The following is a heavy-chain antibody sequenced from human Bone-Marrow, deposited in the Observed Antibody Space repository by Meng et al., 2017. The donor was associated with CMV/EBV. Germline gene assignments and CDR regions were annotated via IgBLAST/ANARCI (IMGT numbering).Heavy chain of an antibody. V-gene: IGHV1-18*04. CDR2: ISAYNGHT. J-gene: IGHJ4*01. CDR1: GYTFTDYY. CDR3: ARANWNYVGGGGY. Sequence: ASVKVSCKASGYTFTDYYMHWLRQAPGQGLEWMGWISAYNGHTNYAQKLQGRVTMTTETSTSTAYMELRSLRSDDTAVYYCARANWNYVGGGGYWGQGTLVTVSS. D-gene: IGHD1-7*01.